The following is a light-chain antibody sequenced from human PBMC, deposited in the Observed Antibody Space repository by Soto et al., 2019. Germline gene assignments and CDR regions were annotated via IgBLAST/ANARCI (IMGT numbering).Light chain of an antibody. J-gene: IGLJ1*01. CDR2: DVT. CDR1: SRDVGAYNY. CDR3: SSHSNITPYV. V-gene: IGLV2-14*01. Sequence: QSALTQPASVSGSPGQSITISCTGTSRDVGAYNYVSWYQQHPGKAPKLMVYDVTNRPSGVSDRFSGSKSGNTASLTISGLQAEDEADYFCSSHSNITPYVFGTGNKVTVL.